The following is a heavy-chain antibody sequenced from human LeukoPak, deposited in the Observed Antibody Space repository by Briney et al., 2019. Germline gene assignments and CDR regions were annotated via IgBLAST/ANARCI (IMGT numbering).Heavy chain of an antibody. V-gene: IGHV3-64*01. CDR3: ARGAASGGYDY. CDR1: GFIFSDYD. Sequence: PAGGSLRLSCAASGFIFSDYDVHWVRQAPGKGLEFVSAITSNGGRTFYANSVKGRFTISRDNSKNALYLQMDSLRADDMAVYYCARGAASGGYDYWGQGALVTVSS. CDR2: ITSNGGRT. J-gene: IGHJ4*02. D-gene: IGHD3-10*01.